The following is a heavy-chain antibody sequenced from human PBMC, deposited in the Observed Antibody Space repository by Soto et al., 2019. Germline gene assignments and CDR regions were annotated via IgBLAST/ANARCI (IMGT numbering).Heavy chain of an antibody. CDR3: TRHDIIPKLQYGMDV. CDR2: IFHTGTT. Sequence: SETLSLTCAVSGDSIIGIYHWAWIRQPPGRSLEWIASIFHTGTTYYTPSLKSRVTISVDTSKNQFSLRLYSVTAADTAMYYCTRHDIIPKLQYGMDVWGQGASVTVS. J-gene: IGHJ6*02. V-gene: IGHV4-38-2*01. D-gene: IGHD2-15*01. CDR1: GDSIIGIYH.